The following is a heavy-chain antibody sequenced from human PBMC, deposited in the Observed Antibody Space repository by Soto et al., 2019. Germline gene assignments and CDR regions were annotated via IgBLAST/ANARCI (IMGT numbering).Heavy chain of an antibody. Sequence: QVQLQESGPGLVKPSETLSLTCAVSGASISSRTWWTWVRQSPGKGLEWIGEMYHNGGSNYNPSLQSRVAISTDTSKHPSSPTLTSVTAADTTMYYCTCCGHVYTIDNWCQGSLVTVSS. V-gene: IGHV4-4*02. D-gene: IGHD2-21*01. CDR2: MYHNGGS. J-gene: IGHJ4*02. CDR3: TCCGHVYTIDN. CDR1: GASISSRTW.